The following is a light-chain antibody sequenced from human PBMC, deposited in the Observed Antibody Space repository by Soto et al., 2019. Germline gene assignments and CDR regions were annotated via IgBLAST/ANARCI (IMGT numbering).Light chain of an antibody. J-gene: IGKJ4*01. V-gene: IGKV3-20*01. Sequence: EIVLTQSPGTLSLSPGQRATLSCRASQSVSSNYLAWYQQKPGQAPRLLIHGASSRATAIPDRFSGSGSGTDFTLTISRLEPEDFAVYYCQQYASSPLLTFGGGTKVDIK. CDR2: GAS. CDR1: QSVSSNY. CDR3: QQYASSPLLT.